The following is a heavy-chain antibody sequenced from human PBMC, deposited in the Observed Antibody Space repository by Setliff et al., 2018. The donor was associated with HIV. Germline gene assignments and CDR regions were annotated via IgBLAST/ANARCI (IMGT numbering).Heavy chain of an antibody. CDR2: INHSGST. Sequence: SETLSLTCTVSGGSISSGSYYWIWIRQPPGKGPEWIGEINHSGSTHYNPSLKSRFTISVDTSKNQFSLKVNSVTAADTAVYYCARGARLLAGYSDRWDYYYMGVWGKGTTVTVSS. CDR1: GGSISSGSYY. V-gene: IGHV4-39*07. D-gene: IGHD6-13*01. CDR3: ARGARLLAGYSDRWDYYYMGV. J-gene: IGHJ6*03.